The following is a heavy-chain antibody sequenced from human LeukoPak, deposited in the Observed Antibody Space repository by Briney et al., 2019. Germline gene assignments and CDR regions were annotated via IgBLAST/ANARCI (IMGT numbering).Heavy chain of an antibody. D-gene: IGHD2-15*01. Sequence: TLSPTCTVSGGSISSGSYYWSWIRQPAGKGLEWIGRIYTSGSTNYNPSLKSRVTISVDTSKNQFSLKLSSVTAADTAVYYCARDDVVGDAFDIWGQGTMVTVSS. V-gene: IGHV4-61*02. CDR2: IYTSGST. J-gene: IGHJ3*02. CDR3: ARDDVVGDAFDI. CDR1: GGSISSGSYY.